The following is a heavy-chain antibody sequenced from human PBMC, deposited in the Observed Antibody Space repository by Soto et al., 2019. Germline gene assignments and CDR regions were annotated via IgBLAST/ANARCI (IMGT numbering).Heavy chain of an antibody. Sequence: ASVKVSCKASGGTFSSYAISWVRQAPGQGLEWMGGIIPIFGTANYAQKFQGRVTITADESTSTAYMELSSLRSEDTAVYYCARASDTAMDPGGLYYYYYGMDVWGQGTTVTVSS. J-gene: IGHJ6*02. CDR2: IIPIFGTA. V-gene: IGHV1-69*13. CDR3: ARASDTAMDPGGLYYYYYGMDV. CDR1: GGTFSSYA. D-gene: IGHD5-18*01.